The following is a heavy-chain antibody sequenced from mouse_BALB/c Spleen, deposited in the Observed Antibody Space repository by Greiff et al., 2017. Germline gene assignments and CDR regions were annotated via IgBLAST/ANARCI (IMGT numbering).Heavy chain of an antibody. CDR1: GYTFTSYT. Sequence: VKLVASGAELARPGASVKMSCKASGYTFTSYTMHWVKQRPGQGLEWIGYINPSSGYTNYNQKFKDKATLTADKSSSTAYMQLSSLTSEDSAVYYCARANDYYAMDYWGQGTSVTVSS. J-gene: IGHJ4*01. CDR2: INPSSGYT. CDR3: ARANDYYAMDY. V-gene: IGHV1-4*01.